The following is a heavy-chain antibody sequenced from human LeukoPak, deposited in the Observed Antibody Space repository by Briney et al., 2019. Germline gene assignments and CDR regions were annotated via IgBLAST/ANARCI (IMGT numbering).Heavy chain of an antibody. CDR2: IYYSGST. CDR3: ARPSRSGRRFDY. J-gene: IGHJ4*02. CDR1: GGSISSSSYY. Sequence: SETLSLTCTVSGGSISSSSYYWGWIRQPPGKGLEWIGSIYYSGSTYYNPSLKSRVTISVDTSKNQFSLKLSSVTAADTAVYYCARPSRSGRRFDYRGQGTLVTVSS. V-gene: IGHV4-39*01.